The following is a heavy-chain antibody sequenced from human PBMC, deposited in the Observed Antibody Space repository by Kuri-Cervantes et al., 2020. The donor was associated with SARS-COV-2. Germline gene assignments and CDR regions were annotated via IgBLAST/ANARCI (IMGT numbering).Heavy chain of an antibody. CDR2: FDPEDGET. Sequence: ASVKVSCKASGYTFTGYYMHWVRQAPGQGLEWMGGFDPEDGETIYAQKFQGRVTMTEDTSTDTAYMELSSLRSEDTAVYYCATGVAHQPEYWGQGTLVTVSS. V-gene: IGHV1-24*01. CDR3: ATGVAHQPEY. J-gene: IGHJ4*02. CDR1: GYTFTGYY.